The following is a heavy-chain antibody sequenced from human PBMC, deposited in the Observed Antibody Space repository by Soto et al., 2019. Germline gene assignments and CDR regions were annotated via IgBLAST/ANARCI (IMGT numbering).Heavy chain of an antibody. CDR2: ISAYNGNT. CDR1: GYTFTSYG. D-gene: IGHD3-3*01. CDR3: ARDHRGVSLYYYGMDV. Sequence: ASVKVSCKASGYTFTSYGISWVRQAPGQGLEWMGWISAYNGNTNYAQKLQGRVTMTTDTSTSTAYMELRSLRSDDTAVYYCARDHRGVSLYYYGMDVWGQGTTVTVSS. V-gene: IGHV1-18*01. J-gene: IGHJ6*02.